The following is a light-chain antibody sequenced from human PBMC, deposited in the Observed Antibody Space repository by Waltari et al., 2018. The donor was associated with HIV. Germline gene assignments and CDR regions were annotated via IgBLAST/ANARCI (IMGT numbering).Light chain of an antibody. CDR2: EVS. CDR1: STDVGGYNY. J-gene: IGLJ3*02. CDR3: SSYAGSNNKV. V-gene: IGLV2-8*01. Sequence: QSALTQPPSAYGSPGQSVTISYTGTSTDVGGYNYFPWYQQHPVKAPKLMIYEVSKRPSGVPNRFSGSKSGNTASLTVSGLQAEDEADYYCSSYAGSNNKVFGGGTKLTVL.